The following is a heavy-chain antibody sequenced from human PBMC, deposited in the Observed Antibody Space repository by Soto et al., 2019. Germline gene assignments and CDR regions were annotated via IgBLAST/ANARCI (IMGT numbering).Heavy chain of an antibody. D-gene: IGHD6-19*01. Sequence: EVQLVESGGGLVQPGGSLRLYCAVSGFSFSTYSMNWVRLAPGRGLEWISYISGIGSIIYYADSVKGRFTISRDNAKNSLYLQMNSLRDEDTAVYYCARALRQWLADAFDILGQGTMVTVSS. CDR2: ISGIGSII. CDR3: ARALRQWLADAFDI. V-gene: IGHV3-48*02. J-gene: IGHJ3*02. CDR1: GFSFSTYS.